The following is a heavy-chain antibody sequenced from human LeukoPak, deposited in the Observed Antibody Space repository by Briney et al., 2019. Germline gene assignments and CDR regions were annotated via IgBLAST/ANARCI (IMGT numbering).Heavy chain of an antibody. Sequence: GAPRISCAAPRFTLRSSSMNWGRQGPGEGGGWGSSIFSSSSYIYYADSVKGRFTISRDNAKNSLYLQMNSLRAEDTAVYYCAMDLTGYSSGWYLLLEPVYWGQGTLVTVSS. CDR1: RFTLRSSS. CDR2: IFSSSSYI. CDR3: AMDLTGYSSGWYLLLEPVY. J-gene: IGHJ4*02. D-gene: IGHD6-19*01. V-gene: IGHV3-21*01.